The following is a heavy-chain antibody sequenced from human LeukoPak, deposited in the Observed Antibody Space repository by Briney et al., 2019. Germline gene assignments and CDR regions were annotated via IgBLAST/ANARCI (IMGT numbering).Heavy chain of an antibody. V-gene: IGHV3-23*01. D-gene: IGHD3-22*01. CDR2: ISGNGGST. Sequence: GGSLRLSCAAPGFTFRTYAMNWVRQAPGKGLEWVSTISGNGGSTYYADSVRGRFTISRDNSKSTLYLQMNSLRDEDTAVYYCATTGDYYDSSGFDYWGQGTLVTVSS. CDR3: ATTGDYYDSSGFDY. CDR1: GFTFRTYA. J-gene: IGHJ4*02.